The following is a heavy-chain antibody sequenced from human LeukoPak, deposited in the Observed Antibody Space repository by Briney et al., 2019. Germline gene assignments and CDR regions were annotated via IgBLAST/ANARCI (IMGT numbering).Heavy chain of an antibody. CDR3: ARGCDSSSSPLPFDP. Sequence: PSETLSLTCAVSGGSISSGGYSWSWIRQPPGKGLEWIGYIYHSGSTYYNPSLKSRVTISVDRSKNQFSLKLSSVTAADTAVYYCARGCDSSSSPLPFDPWGQGTLVTVSS. V-gene: IGHV4-30-2*01. CDR2: IYHSGST. J-gene: IGHJ5*02. CDR1: GGSISSGGYS. D-gene: IGHD6-13*01.